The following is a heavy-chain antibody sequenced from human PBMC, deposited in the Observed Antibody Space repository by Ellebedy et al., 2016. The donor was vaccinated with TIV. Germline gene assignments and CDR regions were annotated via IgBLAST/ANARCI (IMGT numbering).Heavy chain of an antibody. V-gene: IGHV3-21*06. CDR3: ARASGIYYGMDV. J-gene: IGHJ6*02. Sequence: GGSLRLSCVASGFSFSSYAMNWVRQAPGKGLEWVSSTTSSSSYIYYADSVKGRFTISRDNAKNSLYLQMNSLRAEDTAMYYCARASGIYYGMDVWGQGTTVTVSS. D-gene: IGHD1-14*01. CDR2: TTSSSSYI. CDR1: GFSFSSYA.